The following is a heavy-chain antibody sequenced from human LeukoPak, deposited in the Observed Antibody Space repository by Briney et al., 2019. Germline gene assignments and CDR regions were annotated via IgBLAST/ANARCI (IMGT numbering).Heavy chain of an antibody. Sequence: GGSLRLSCEASGFTFNSYWMHWVRQAPGKGLVWVSRINSDGSSTSYADSVKGRFTISRDNSKNTLYLQMNSLRAEDTALYYCAKAVVADSGRLGRIWGQGTMVTVSS. J-gene: IGHJ3*02. V-gene: IGHV3-74*01. D-gene: IGHD2-15*01. CDR3: AKAVVADSGRLGRI. CDR2: INSDGSST. CDR1: GFTFNSYW.